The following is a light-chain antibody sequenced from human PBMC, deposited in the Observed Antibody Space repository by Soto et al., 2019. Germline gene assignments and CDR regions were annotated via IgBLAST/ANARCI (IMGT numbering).Light chain of an antibody. CDR3: LLSYSGARLGV. CDR2: DTS. J-gene: IGLJ3*02. CDR1: TGAVTSGHY. V-gene: IGLV7-46*01. Sequence: QAVVTQEPSLTVSPGGTVTLTCGSSTGAVTSGHYPYWFQQKPGQAPRTLIYDTSNKHSWTPARFSGSLLGGKAALTLSGAQPEDEAEYYYLLSYSGARLGVFGGGTKLTVL.